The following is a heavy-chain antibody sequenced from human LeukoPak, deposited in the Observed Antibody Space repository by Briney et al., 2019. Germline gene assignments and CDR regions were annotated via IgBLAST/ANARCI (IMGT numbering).Heavy chain of an antibody. CDR2: IYPGDSDT. D-gene: IGHD5-18*01. CDR3: ASLPDPGYSYGYWFDP. J-gene: IGHJ5*02. CDR1: GYSFTSYW. V-gene: IGHV5-51*01. Sequence: GESLKISCKGSGYSFTSYWIGWVCQMPGKGLEWMGIIYPGDSDTRYSPSFQGQVTISADKSISTAYLQWSSLKASDTAMYYCASLPDPGYSYGYWFDPWGQGTLVTVSS.